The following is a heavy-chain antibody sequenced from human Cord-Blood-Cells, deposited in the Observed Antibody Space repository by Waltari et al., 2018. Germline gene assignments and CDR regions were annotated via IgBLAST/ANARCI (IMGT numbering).Heavy chain of an antibody. CDR2: IIPIFGTA. V-gene: IGHV1-69*01. D-gene: IGHD1-20*01. J-gene: IGHJ3*02. CDR3: ARWQYNWNEGDAFDI. Sequence: GQGLEWMGGIIPIFGTANYAQKFQGRVTITADESTSTAYMELSSLRSEDTAVYYCARWQYNWNEGDAFDIWGQGTMVTVSS.